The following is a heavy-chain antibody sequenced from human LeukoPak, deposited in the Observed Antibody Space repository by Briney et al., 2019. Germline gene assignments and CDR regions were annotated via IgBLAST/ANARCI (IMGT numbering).Heavy chain of an antibody. CDR3: ARVILSGYAYKVADY. J-gene: IGHJ4*02. D-gene: IGHD3-16*01. Sequence: ASVKVSCKASGYTFTSYAMNWVRQAPGQGLEWMGWINTNTGNPTYAQGFTGRFVFSLDTSVSTAYLQISSLKAEDTAVYYWARVILSGYAYKVADYWGQGTLVTVSS. V-gene: IGHV7-4-1*02. CDR1: GYTFTSYA. CDR2: INTNTGNP.